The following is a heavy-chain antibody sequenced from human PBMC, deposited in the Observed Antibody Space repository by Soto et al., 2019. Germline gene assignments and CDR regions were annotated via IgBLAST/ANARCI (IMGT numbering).Heavy chain of an antibody. CDR1: GFTFSDHY. Sequence: GGSLRLSCAASGFTFSDHYMDWVRQAPGKGLVWVSRINSDGSSTSYADSVKGRFTISRDNAKNTLYLQMNSLRAEDTAVYYCARVVVPAAIPYYYYYMDVWGKGTTVTVSS. CDR2: INSDGSST. J-gene: IGHJ6*03. D-gene: IGHD2-2*01. CDR3: ARVVVPAAIPYYYYYMDV. V-gene: IGHV3-74*01.